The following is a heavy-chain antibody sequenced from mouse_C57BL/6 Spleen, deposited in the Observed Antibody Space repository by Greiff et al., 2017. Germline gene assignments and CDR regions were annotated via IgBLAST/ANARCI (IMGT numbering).Heavy chain of an antibody. CDR3: ARAKVVATRAMDY. D-gene: IGHD1-1*01. Sequence: QVHVKQPGAELVKPGASVKLSCKASGYTFTSYWMPWVKQRPGRGLEWIGRIDPNSGGTKYNEKFKNKATLTVDKPAITAYMQLSSLTSEDSAVYYCARAKVVATRAMDYWGQGTSVTVA. V-gene: IGHV1-72*01. CDR2: IDPNSGGT. J-gene: IGHJ4*01. CDR1: GYTFTSYW.